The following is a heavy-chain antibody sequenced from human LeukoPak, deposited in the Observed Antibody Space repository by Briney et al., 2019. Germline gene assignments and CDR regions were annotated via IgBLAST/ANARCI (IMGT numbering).Heavy chain of an antibody. V-gene: IGHV3-9*01. CDR3: AKDMPLYRGSVLGPFDY. D-gene: IGHD1-26*01. Sequence: GGSLRLSCAASGFTFDDYAMHWVRQAPGKGLEWVSGISWNSGSIGYADSVKGRFTISRDNAKNSLYLQMNSLRAEDTALYYCAKDMPLYRGSVLGPFDYWGQGTLVTVSS. J-gene: IGHJ4*02. CDR2: ISWNSGSI. CDR1: GFTFDDYA.